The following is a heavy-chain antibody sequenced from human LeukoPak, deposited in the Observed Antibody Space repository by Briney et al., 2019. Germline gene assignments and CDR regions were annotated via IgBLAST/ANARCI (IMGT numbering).Heavy chain of an antibody. J-gene: IGHJ3*02. V-gene: IGHV3-33*01. Sequence: GRSLRLSCAASGFTFSSYGMHWVRQAPGKGLEWVAVIWYDGSNKYYADSVKGRFTISRENAKKSLYLQMSSLRVEDTAVYFCVLGAYWNDDKNAFHIWGPGTMVTVSS. CDR2: IWYDGSNK. D-gene: IGHD1-1*01. CDR1: GFTFSSYG. CDR3: VLGAYWNDDKNAFHI.